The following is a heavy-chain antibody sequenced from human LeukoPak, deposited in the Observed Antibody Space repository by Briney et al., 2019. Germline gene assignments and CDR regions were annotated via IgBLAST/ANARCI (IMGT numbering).Heavy chain of an antibody. CDR3: ARVENVIYYDSRAGAFDI. Sequence: SGTLSLTCTVSGGSISSGGYYWSWIRQHPGKGLEWIGNIYYSGSTYYNPSLKSRVTISVDTSKNQFSLKLSSVTAADTAVYYCARVENVIYYDSRAGAFDIWGQGTMVTVSS. CDR2: IYYSGST. J-gene: IGHJ3*02. D-gene: IGHD3-22*01. V-gene: IGHV4-31*03. CDR1: GGSISSGGYY.